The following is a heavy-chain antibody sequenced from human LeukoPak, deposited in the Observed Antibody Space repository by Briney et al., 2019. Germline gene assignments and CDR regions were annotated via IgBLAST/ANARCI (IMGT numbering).Heavy chain of an antibody. Sequence: PSETLSLTCAVYGGSFSGYWSWIRQPPGKGLEWIGEINHTGSTSYNPPLKSRVTISVDTSKNQFSLKLSSVTAADTAVYYCARRVGLLEPFVFWGQGTLVTVSS. CDR3: ARRVGLLEPFVF. CDR1: GGSFSGY. CDR2: INHTGST. D-gene: IGHD3-9*01. V-gene: IGHV4-34*01. J-gene: IGHJ4*02.